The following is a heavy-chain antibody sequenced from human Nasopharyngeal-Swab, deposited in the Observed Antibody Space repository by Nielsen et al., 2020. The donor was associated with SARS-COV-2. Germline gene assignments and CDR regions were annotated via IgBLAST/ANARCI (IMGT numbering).Heavy chain of an antibody. Sequence: IRQSPGKGLEWIGYIYYSGSTNYNPSLKSRVTISVDTSKNQFSLKLSSVTAADTAVYYCARGKFNILTGAAAFDIWGQGTMVTVSS. CDR3: ARGKFNILTGAAAFDI. D-gene: IGHD3-9*01. J-gene: IGHJ3*02. CDR2: IYYSGST. V-gene: IGHV4-59*01.